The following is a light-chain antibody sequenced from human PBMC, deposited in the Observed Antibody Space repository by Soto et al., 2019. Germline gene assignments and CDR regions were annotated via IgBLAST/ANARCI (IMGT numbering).Light chain of an antibody. CDR3: MQGSHWPPIT. J-gene: IGKJ5*01. CDR2: KVS. V-gene: IGKV2-30*02. CDR1: ESLLHRDGNTY. Sequence: DGVVTQCPRSLPVALGQASSISCRSSESLLHRDGNTYLSWFRQRPGQSPRRLIYKVSNREAGVPDRFSGSGSGTDFTLKISRVEAEDVGLYYCMQGSHWPPITFGQGTRLEIK.